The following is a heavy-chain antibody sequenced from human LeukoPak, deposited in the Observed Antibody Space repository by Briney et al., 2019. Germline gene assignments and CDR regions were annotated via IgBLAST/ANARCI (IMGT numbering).Heavy chain of an antibody. CDR1: GYSFTSYW. CDR3: ACRDLTSTWSFP. CDR2: IYPGDLRV. V-gene: IGHV5-51*01. D-gene: IGHD6-13*01. Sequence: GESLKISCQGFGYSFTSYWIGWVRQTPGKGMEWMGVIYPGDLRVRYNPSFQGQVTISVDKSINTAYLQWVSLRASDSAMYYCACRDLTSTWSFPWGQGTLVTVSS. J-gene: IGHJ5*02.